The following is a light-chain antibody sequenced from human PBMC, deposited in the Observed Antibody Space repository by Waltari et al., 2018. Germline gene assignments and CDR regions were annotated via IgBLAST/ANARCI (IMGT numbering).Light chain of an antibody. CDR1: QSVLYDLNNKNY. Sequence: DIMMTQSPDSLAVSLGERATINCKSSQSVLYDLNNKNYLAWYQQKPRQPPKLLIYWSSTRESGVPDRFSGSGSGSEFTLNISSLQAEDVAVYYCQQYFSPPWTFGQGTRVEIK. J-gene: IGKJ1*01. CDR2: WSS. V-gene: IGKV4-1*01. CDR3: QQYFSPPWT.